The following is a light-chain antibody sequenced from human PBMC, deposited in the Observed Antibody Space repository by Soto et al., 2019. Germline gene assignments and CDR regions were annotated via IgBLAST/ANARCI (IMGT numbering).Light chain of an antibody. J-gene: IGLJ1*01. CDR1: SSDVGGYNY. CDR3: SSYTTSATYV. CDR2: EVS. Sequence: QSVLTQPASVSGSPGQSITISCTGTSSDVGGYNYVSWYQHHPGKVPKLLISEVSKGPSGVSSRFSGSKSGNTASLTLSGLQADDEADYFCSSYTTSATYVFGTGTKLTVL. V-gene: IGLV2-14*01.